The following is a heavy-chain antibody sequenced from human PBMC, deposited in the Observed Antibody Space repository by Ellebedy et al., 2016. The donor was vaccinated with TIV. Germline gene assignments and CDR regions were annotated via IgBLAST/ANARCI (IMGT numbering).Heavy chain of an antibody. V-gene: IGHV1-46*04. J-gene: IGHJ4*02. D-gene: IGHD5-18*01. CDR1: GYTFTSYY. CDR2: INPSGGST. CDR3: ARDSGGDTAKVLIDY. Sequence: AASVKVSCKASGYTFTSYYMHWVRQAPGQGLEWMGIINPSGGSTSYAQKLQGRVTMTRDTSTSTVYMELSSLRSEDTAVYYCARDSGGDTAKVLIDYWGQGTLVTVSS.